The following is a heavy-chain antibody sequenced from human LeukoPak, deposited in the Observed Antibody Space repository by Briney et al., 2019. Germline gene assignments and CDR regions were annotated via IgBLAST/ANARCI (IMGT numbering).Heavy chain of an antibody. D-gene: IGHD3-10*01. Sequence: ASVKVSCKASGCTFTSYGISWVRQAPGQGLEWMGWISAYNGNTNHAQKLQDRVTMTTDTSTSTAYMELRSLRSDDTAVYYCARGEPSPWELCFDYWGRGTLVSVSS. CDR1: GCTFTSYG. V-gene: IGHV1-18*01. J-gene: IGHJ4*02. CDR2: ISAYNGNT. CDR3: ARGEPSPWELCFDY.